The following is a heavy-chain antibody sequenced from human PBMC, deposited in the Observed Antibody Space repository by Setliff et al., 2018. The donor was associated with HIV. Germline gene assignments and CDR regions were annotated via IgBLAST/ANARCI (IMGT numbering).Heavy chain of an antibody. CDR3: ATSPRGTYYDILTGLPRGYFDP. D-gene: IGHD3-9*01. CDR2: IIPIYGTV. CDR1: GGTYSRLA. Sequence: SVKVSCKASGGTYSRLAISWVRQAPGQGLEWMGGIIPIYGTVNYAQKFQGRVTITADESTTTAYMELSSLRSEDTAVYYCATSPRGTYYDILTGLPRGYFDPWGQGTQVTVSS. V-gene: IGHV1-69*13. J-gene: IGHJ5*02.